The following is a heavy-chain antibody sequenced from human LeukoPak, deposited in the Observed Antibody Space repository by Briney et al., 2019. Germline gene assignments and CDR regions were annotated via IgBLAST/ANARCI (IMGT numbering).Heavy chain of an antibody. J-gene: IGHJ4*02. Sequence: PSETLSLTCTASGGSIGSSSYYWGWIRQPPGKGLEWIGSIYYSGSTYYNPSLKSRVTISADTSKNQFSLKLSSVTAANTAVYYCSRQRGFYDSSGKYPDYWGQGTLVTVSS. CDR1: GGSIGSSSYY. CDR2: IYYSGST. D-gene: IGHD3-22*01. CDR3: SRQRGFYDSSGKYPDY. V-gene: IGHV4-39*01.